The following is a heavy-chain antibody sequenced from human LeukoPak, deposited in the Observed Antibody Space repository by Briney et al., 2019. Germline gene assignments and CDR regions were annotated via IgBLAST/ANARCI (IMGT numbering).Heavy chain of an antibody. CDR1: GFTVSSNY. CDR3: AKASIWAYYMDV. D-gene: IGHD2-2*02. Sequence: GGSLRLSCAASGFTVSSNYMNWVRQAPGKGLEWVSVIYSGGSTYYADSVKGRFTISRDSSKNTLYLQMNILRAEDTAVYYCAKASIWAYYMDVWGKGTTVTVSS. CDR2: IYSGGST. V-gene: IGHV3-66*01. J-gene: IGHJ6*03.